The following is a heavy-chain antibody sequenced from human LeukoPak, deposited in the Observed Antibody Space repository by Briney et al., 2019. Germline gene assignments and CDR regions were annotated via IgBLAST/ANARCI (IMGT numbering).Heavy chain of an antibody. V-gene: IGHV3-48*03. CDR3: ARDRGGSSSWYLAFDI. D-gene: IGHD6-13*01. J-gene: IGHJ3*02. CDR1: GFTFSSYE. CDR2: ISSSGSTI. Sequence: GGSLRLSCAASGFTFSSYEMNWVRPAPGKGLEWVSYISSSGSTIYYADSVKGRFTISRDNAKNSLYLQMNSLRAEDTAVYYCARDRGGSSSWYLAFDIWGQGTMVTVSS.